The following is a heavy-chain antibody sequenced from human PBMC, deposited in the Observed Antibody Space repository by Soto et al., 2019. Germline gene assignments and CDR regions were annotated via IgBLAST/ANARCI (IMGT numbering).Heavy chain of an antibody. V-gene: IGHV3-30*18. CDR2: ISYDGSNK. J-gene: IGHJ2*01. Sequence: QVQLVESGGGVVQPGRSLRLSCAASGFNFRNYGMHWVRQAPGKGLEWVAIISYDGSNKFYADSVEGRFTISRDNSKNTLFLQINSLRAEDTAVYYCAKVRARIAGGDWFLDLWGRGTLVTVSS. CDR1: GFNFRNYG. D-gene: IGHD6-13*01. CDR3: AKVRARIAGGDWFLDL.